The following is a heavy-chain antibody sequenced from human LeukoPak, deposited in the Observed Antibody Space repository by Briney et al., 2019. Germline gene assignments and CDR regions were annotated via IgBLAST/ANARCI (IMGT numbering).Heavy chain of an antibody. CDR3: ARHSSSGYYTHFDY. D-gene: IGHD3-22*01. CDR1: GGSISSSSYY. Sequence: SETLPLTCTVSGGSISSSSYYWGWIRQPPGKGLEWIGSIYYSGSTYYNPSLKSRVTISVDTSKNQFSLKLSSVTAADTAVYYCARHSSSGYYTHFDYWGQGTLVTVSS. V-gene: IGHV4-39*01. CDR2: IYYSGST. J-gene: IGHJ4*02.